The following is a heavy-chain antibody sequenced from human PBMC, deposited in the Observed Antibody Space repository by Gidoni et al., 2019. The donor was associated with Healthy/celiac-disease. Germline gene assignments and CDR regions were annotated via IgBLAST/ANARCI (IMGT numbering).Heavy chain of an antibody. Sequence: EVQLLESGGGLVQPGGSLRLSCAASGFTFSSYAMRCVRQAPGKGMEWVSAISGRGGSTYYADSVKGRFTISRDNSKNTLYLQMNSLRAEDTAVYYCAKALAPDDVWGSYRYLLLGAAYDYWGQGTLVTVSS. V-gene: IGHV3-23*01. J-gene: IGHJ4*02. D-gene: IGHD3-16*02. CDR3: AKALAPDDVWGSYRYLLLGAAYDY. CDR1: GFTFSSYA. CDR2: ISGRGGST.